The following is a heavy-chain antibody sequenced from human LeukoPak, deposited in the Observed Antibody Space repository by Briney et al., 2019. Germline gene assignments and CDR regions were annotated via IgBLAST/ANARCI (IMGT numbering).Heavy chain of an antibody. V-gene: IGHV3-30-3*01. CDR3: ARDSYYYDTIGQGDAFDM. Sequence: GGSLRLSCAASGFIFRSYAMHWVRQAPGKGLEWVAVISYDGSTKFYADSVKGRFTISRDNSKNTLYLQMNSLRAEDTAVYYCARDSYYYDTIGQGDAFDMWGQGTMVTVSS. D-gene: IGHD3-22*01. J-gene: IGHJ3*02. CDR2: ISYDGSTK. CDR1: GFIFRSYA.